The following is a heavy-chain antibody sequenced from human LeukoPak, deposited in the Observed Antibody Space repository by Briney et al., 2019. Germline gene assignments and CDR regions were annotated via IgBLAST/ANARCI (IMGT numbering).Heavy chain of an antibody. Sequence: ASVTVSCKASGYTFTSYDINWVRQATGQGLEWMGWMNPNSGNTGYVQKFQGRVTMTRNTSISTAYMELSSLRSEDTAVYYCARAQTYDFWSGYYPFDYWGQGTLVTVSS. D-gene: IGHD3-3*01. CDR3: ARAQTYDFWSGYYPFDY. CDR1: GYTFTSYD. J-gene: IGHJ4*02. CDR2: MNPNSGNT. V-gene: IGHV1-8*01.